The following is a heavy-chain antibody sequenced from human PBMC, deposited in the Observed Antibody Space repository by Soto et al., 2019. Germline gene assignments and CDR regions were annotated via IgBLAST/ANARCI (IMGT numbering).Heavy chain of an antibody. CDR2: IFYSGST. Sequence: QSQLQESGPGLVKPSESLSLTCSVSGDSISRTNDYWAWIRQPPGKGLEWIGSIFYSGSTFYSPSLXSXVSXSVDTSQNQFSLKLSSVTAADMAVYYCARHSFGELLYAFHMWGQGTMVIVSS. CDR1: GDSISRTNDY. CDR3: ARHSFGELLYAFHM. V-gene: IGHV4-39*01. J-gene: IGHJ3*02. D-gene: IGHD3-10*01.